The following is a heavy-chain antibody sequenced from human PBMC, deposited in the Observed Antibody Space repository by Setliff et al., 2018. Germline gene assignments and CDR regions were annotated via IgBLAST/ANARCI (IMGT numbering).Heavy chain of an antibody. J-gene: IGHJ3*01. CDR1: GGSISSNY. D-gene: IGHD1-20*01. CDR3: ARGNNWEPDAFDV. CDR2: IYYSGST. V-gene: IGHV4-59*01. Sequence: PSETLSLTCTVSGGSISSNYWSWIRQPPGKGLEWIAYIYYSGSTNYNPSLKSRVTISVDTSKNQFSLKLSSVTAADTAVYYCARGNNWEPDAFDVWGQGTMVTV.